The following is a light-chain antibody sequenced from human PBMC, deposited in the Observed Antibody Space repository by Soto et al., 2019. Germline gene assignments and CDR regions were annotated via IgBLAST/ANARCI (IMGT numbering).Light chain of an antibody. CDR1: RSDIGSNS. CDR2: NNN. CDR3: AAWDASLTGLV. J-gene: IGLJ1*01. V-gene: IGLV1-44*01. Sequence: QSVLTQPPSASGSPGQSVIISCSGSRSDIGSNSLNWYQHLPGTAPKLLIYNNNHRPSGGPDRFSGSKSGTSASLAISGLQSEDEADYYCAAWDASLTGLVFGTGTKVTVL.